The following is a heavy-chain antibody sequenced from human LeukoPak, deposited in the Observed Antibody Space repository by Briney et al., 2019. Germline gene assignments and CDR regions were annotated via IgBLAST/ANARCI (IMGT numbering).Heavy chain of an antibody. Sequence: GESLKISCKASGYSFTTYWIAWVRQMPGKGLEWMGNIYPGDSDTRNNPSFQGQVTMSVDKSISTAYLQWNSLEASDSAIYYCARRSGEDYNYFDYWGQGTLVTVSS. CDR2: IYPGDSDT. V-gene: IGHV5-51*01. J-gene: IGHJ4*02. D-gene: IGHD5-24*01. CDR3: ARRSGEDYNYFDY. CDR1: GYSFTTYW.